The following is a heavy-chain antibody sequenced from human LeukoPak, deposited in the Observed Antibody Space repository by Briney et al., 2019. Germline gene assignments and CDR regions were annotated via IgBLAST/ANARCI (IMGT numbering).Heavy chain of an antibody. CDR1: GGSISSYY. CDR3: ARTYYDGNSRAFDI. D-gene: IGHD4-23*01. V-gene: IGHV4-59*01. CDR2: IYYSVTT. J-gene: IGHJ3*02. Sequence: SETLSLACTVSGGSISSYYWSWLRQPPGRGLEYIGYIYYSVTTNYHPSLKSRVTISVDTSKNQFSLRLSSVTAADTAVYYCARTYYDGNSRAFDIWGQGTVVTVSS.